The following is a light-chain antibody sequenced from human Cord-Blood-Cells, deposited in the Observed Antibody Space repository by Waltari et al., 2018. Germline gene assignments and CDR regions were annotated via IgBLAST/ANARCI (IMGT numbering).Light chain of an antibody. CDR1: SSTVGGYNY. Sequence: QSALTQPASVSGSPGQSIPISCTGTSSTVGGYNYVSWYQQHPGKAPKLIIYEFSNRPSGVSNCFSGSKSGNTASLTISGLQAEDEADYYCSSYTSSSTLVFGGGTKLTVL. CDR3: SSYTSSSTLV. V-gene: IGLV2-14*01. J-gene: IGLJ3*02. CDR2: EFS.